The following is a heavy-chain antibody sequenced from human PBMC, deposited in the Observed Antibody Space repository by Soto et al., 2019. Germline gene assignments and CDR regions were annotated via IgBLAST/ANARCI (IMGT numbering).Heavy chain of an antibody. V-gene: IGHV4-34*01. J-gene: IGHJ4*02. D-gene: IGHD6-13*01. CDR3: ARLVGNSWIDY. CDR1: GGSFSGYY. Sequence: PSETLSLTCAVYGGSFSGYYWSWIRQPPGKGLEWIGEINHSGSTNYNPSLKSRVTISVDTSKNQFSLQLNSVTPEDTGVYYCARLVGNSWIDYWGQGTLVTVSS. CDR2: INHSGST.